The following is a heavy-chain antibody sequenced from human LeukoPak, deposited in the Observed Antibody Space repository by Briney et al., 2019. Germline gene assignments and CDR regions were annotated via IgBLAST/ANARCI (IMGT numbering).Heavy chain of an antibody. Sequence: QPGGSLRLSCAASGFTFSSYSMNWVRQAPGKGLEWVSYISSSSSTIYYADSVKGRFTISRDNAKNSLYLQMNSLRAEDTAVYYCARAGWNYGLYYYYMDVWGKGTTVTVSS. V-gene: IGHV3-48*04. D-gene: IGHD1-7*01. CDR1: GFTFSSYS. CDR3: ARAGWNYGLYYYYMDV. J-gene: IGHJ6*03. CDR2: ISSSSSTI.